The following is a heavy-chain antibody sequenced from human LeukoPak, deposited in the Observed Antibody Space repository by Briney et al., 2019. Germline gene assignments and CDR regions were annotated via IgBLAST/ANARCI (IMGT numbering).Heavy chain of an antibody. CDR2: ISGSSTDI. Sequence: GGPLRLSCAASGFTFSSYNMNWVRQAPGKGLQWVSSISGSSTDIYYADSVKGRFTISRDNAKNSVFLQINNLRVEDTAIYYCARRGYYDSSGYDYWGQGTLVTVSS. J-gene: IGHJ4*02. V-gene: IGHV3-21*06. CDR1: GFTFSSYN. D-gene: IGHD3-22*01. CDR3: ARRGYYDSSGYDY.